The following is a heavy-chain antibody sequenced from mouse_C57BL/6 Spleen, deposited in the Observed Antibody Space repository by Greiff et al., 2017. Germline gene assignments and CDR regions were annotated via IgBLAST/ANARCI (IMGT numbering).Heavy chain of an antibody. Sequence: VQLQQSGAELAKPGASVKLSCKASGYTFTSYWMHWVKQRPGQGLEWIGYINPSSGYTKYNQKFKDKATLTADKSSSTAYMQLSSLTYEDSAVYYCARSPITTVKAMDYWGQGTSVTSPQ. CDR1: GYTFTSYW. V-gene: IGHV1-7*01. CDR2: INPSSGYT. CDR3: ARSPITTVKAMDY. J-gene: IGHJ4*01. D-gene: IGHD1-1*01.